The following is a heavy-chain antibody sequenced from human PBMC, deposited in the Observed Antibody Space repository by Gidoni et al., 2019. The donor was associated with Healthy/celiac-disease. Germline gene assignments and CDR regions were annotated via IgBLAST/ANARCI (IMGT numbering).Heavy chain of an antibody. D-gene: IGHD6-19*01. CDR1: GGSISSYY. V-gene: IGHV4-59*08. CDR3: AIIGDSSGEDY. CDR2: IYYSGNT. J-gene: IGHJ4*02. Sequence: QVQLQESGPGLVKPSETLSFTCTVSGGSISSYYWSWIRQPPGKGLEWIGYIYYSGNTNYNPSLKSRVTISVDTSKNQFSLKLSSVTAADTAVYYCAIIGDSSGEDYWGQGTLVTVSS.